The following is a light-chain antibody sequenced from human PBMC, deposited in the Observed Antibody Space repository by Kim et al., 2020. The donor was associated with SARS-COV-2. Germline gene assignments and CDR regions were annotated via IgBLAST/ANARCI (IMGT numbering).Light chain of an antibody. J-gene: IGKJ2*01. CDR3: QQCKTYPYT. V-gene: IGKV1-5*03. CDR1: QSMSTW. Sequence: VEDRVTILCRASQSMSTWLAWYQQKHGKPPKLLIYKASTSESGVQSRFSGSGSGTEFTLTISSLQPDDFATYYCQQCKTYPYTFGQGNKLE. CDR2: KAS.